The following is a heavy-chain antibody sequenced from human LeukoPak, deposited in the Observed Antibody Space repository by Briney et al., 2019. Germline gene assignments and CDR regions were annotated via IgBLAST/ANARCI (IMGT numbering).Heavy chain of an antibody. V-gene: IGHV3-64*01. CDR1: GYTFSSYA. CDR2: ITSNGGST. CDR3: ARGSVSTGYSSGWYDY. J-gene: IGHJ4*02. Sequence: GGSLRLSCAASGYTFSSYAMHWVRQAPGKGLEYVSAITSNGGSTYYANSVKGRFTISRDNSKNTLYLQMGSLRAEDMAVYYCARGSVSTGYSSGWYDYWGQGTLVTVSS. D-gene: IGHD6-19*01.